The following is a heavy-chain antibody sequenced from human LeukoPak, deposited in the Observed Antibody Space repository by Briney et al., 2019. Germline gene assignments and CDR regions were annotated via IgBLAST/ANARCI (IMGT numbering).Heavy chain of an antibody. D-gene: IGHD3-10*01. Sequence: SETLSLTCTVSGGSISSYFWTWIRQPPGKGLGWIGYIYHTGNTNYSPSLRGRVTMSIDTSRNQFSLKLNSVTATDTAVYYCARTTTMVRGYTMAWWGQGTLVTVSS. CDR1: GGSISSYF. J-gene: IGHJ4*02. V-gene: IGHV4-59*01. CDR3: ARTTTMVRGYTMAW. CDR2: IYHTGNT.